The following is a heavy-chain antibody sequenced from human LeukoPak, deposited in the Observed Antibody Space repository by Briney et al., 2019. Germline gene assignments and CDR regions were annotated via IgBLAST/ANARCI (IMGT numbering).Heavy chain of an antibody. J-gene: IGHJ5*02. Sequence: GASVKVSCKASGYTFTGYYMHWVRQAPGQGLEWMGRINPNSGGTNYAQKFQGRVTMTRDTSISTAYMELSSLRSGDTAVYYCARRARSSDWYPRPYNWFDPWGQGTLVTVSS. V-gene: IGHV1-2*06. CDR3: ARRARSSDWYPRPYNWFDP. D-gene: IGHD6-19*01. CDR1: GYTFTGYY. CDR2: INPNSGGT.